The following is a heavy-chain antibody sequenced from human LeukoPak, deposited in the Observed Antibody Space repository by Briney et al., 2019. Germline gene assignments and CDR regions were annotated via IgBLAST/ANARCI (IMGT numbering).Heavy chain of an antibody. CDR1: GGSISSYY. V-gene: IGHV4-4*07. Sequence: SETLSLTCTVSGGSISSYYWNWIRQPAGKGLEWIGRIYTSGSTNYNPSLKSRVTMSVDTSKNQFSLKLSSVTAADTAVYYCARDVYYYDSTSYYYFDYWGQGTLVTVSS. D-gene: IGHD3-22*01. CDR2: IYTSGST. CDR3: ARDVYYYDSTSYYYFDY. J-gene: IGHJ4*02.